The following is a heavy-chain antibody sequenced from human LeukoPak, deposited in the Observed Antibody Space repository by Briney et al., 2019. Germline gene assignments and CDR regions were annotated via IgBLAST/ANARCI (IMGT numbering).Heavy chain of an antibody. J-gene: IGHJ4*02. D-gene: IGHD4-17*01. CDR1: GFTFSSYG. V-gene: IGHV3-30*02. CDR2: IRYDGSNK. Sequence: GGSLRLSCAASGFTFSSYGMHWVRQAPGKGLDWVAYIRYDGSNKYYADSVKGRFTISRDNSKNTLYLQMNSLRAEDTAVYYCAKDGGNYGDYDYWGQGTLVTVSS. CDR3: AKDGGNYGDYDY.